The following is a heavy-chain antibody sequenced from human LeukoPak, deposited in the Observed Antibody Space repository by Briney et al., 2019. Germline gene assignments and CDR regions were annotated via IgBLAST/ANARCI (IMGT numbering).Heavy chain of an antibody. Sequence: PGGSLRLSCAASGFSFSTYSMNWVRQAPGKGLEWVSYISGSSSTIYYADSVKGRFTISRDRAKNSLFLQMNSLRDEDTAVYYCARVSYYGSGSYYNDYWGQGTLVTVSS. CDR2: ISGSSSTI. V-gene: IGHV3-48*02. J-gene: IGHJ4*02. D-gene: IGHD3-10*01. CDR1: GFSFSTYS. CDR3: ARVSYYGSGSYYNDY.